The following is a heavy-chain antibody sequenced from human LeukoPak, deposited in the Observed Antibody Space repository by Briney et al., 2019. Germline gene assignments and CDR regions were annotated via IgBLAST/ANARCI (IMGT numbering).Heavy chain of an antibody. V-gene: IGHV3-30*03. J-gene: IGHJ6*02. D-gene: IGHD2-2*01. CDR1: GFTFSSYG. CDR3: ARVRAGYCTSTSCYTGMDV. CDR2: ISYDGSNE. Sequence: GGSLRLSCEASGFTFSSYGMHWVRQAPGKGLEWVALISYDGSNEYYADSVRGRFIISRDNSKFTLYMQMNSLRAEDTAVYYCARVRAGYCTSTSCYTGMDVWGQGTTVTVSS.